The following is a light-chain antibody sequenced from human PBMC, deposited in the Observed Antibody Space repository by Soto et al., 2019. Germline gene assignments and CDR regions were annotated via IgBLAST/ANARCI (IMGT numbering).Light chain of an antibody. V-gene: IGKV1-39*01. CDR1: QSISSY. CDR2: DAS. J-gene: IGKJ1*01. Sequence: DIQMTQSPSSLSASVGDRVTITCRASQSISSYLNWYQQKVGKAPKLLIYDASSLQSGVPSRFSGSGSGTDFTLIISSLQPEDFATYYCQQSYTTSWTFGHGTKVELQ. CDR3: QQSYTTSWT.